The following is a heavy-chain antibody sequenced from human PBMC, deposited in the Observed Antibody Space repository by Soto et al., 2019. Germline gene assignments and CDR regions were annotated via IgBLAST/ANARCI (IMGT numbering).Heavy chain of an antibody. Sequence: GESLKISCKGSGYSFTSYLISWVRQMPGKGLEWMGRIDPSDSYTNYRPSFQGHVTISADKSISTAYLQWSSLKASETAMYYCARLPDYGMDVWGQGTTVPVSS. CDR3: ARLPDYGMDV. J-gene: IGHJ6*02. CDR1: GYSFTSYL. V-gene: IGHV5-10-1*01. CDR2: IDPSDSYT.